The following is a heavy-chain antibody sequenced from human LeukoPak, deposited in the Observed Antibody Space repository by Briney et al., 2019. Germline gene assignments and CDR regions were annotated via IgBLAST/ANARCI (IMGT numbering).Heavy chain of an antibody. CDR2: IYYSGST. Sequence: QTSETLSLTCTVSGGSIRSGDYSWNWIRQHPGKGLEWIGYIYYSGSTYYNPSLTSRVTMSVDTSKNQFSLKLSSVTAADTAIYYCARGAKITIIWFDPWGQGTLVTVSS. CDR3: ARGAKITIIWFDP. V-gene: IGHV4-31*03. J-gene: IGHJ5*02. D-gene: IGHD3-10*01. CDR1: GGSIRSGDYS.